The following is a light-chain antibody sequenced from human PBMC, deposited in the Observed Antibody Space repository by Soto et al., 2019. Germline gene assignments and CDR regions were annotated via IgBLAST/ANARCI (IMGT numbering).Light chain of an antibody. CDR1: QTIFYSPNNDNY. J-gene: IGKJ5*01. V-gene: IGKV4-1*01. CDR3: QQYYSTPIT. Sequence: IVMTQSPDSLAVSLGERAIINCKSSQTIFYSPNNDNYLAWYQQTPGQPPKLLIYWASTRESGVPDRFRGSGSGTDFTLTIDSLQAEDVAVYYCQQYYSTPITFGQGTRLEIK. CDR2: WAS.